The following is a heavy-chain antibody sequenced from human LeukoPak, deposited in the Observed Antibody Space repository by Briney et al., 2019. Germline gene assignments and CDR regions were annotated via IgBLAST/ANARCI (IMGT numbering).Heavy chain of an antibody. D-gene: IGHD4-17*01. Sequence: SETLSLTCTVSGYSISSGYYWGWIRQPPGKGLEWIGSIYHSGSTYYNPSLKSRVTISVDTSKNQFSLKLSSVSAADTAVYYCARIYGVSWFDPWGQGTLVTVSS. J-gene: IGHJ5*02. CDR1: GYSISSGYY. CDR2: IYHSGST. V-gene: IGHV4-38-2*02. CDR3: ARIYGVSWFDP.